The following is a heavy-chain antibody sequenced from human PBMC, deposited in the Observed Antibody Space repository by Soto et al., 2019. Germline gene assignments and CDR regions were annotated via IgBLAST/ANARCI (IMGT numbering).Heavy chain of an antibody. Sequence: QMQLVESGGGVVQPGRSLRLSCAASGFTFGAYTMHWVRQAPGKGLEWVAVISSDGNSERYTHPVKGRFTVSRDNSKSTMYLQMKSLSAEETAVYYCARDGYSGTSDGFDLWGQGTMVTVSS. J-gene: IGHJ3*01. CDR1: GFTFGAYT. CDR3: ARDGYSGTSDGFDL. D-gene: IGHD1-26*01. V-gene: IGHV3-30*04. CDR2: ISSDGNSE.